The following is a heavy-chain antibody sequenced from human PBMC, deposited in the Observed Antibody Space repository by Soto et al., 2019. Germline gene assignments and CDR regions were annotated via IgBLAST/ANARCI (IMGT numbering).Heavy chain of an antibody. J-gene: IGHJ6*02. V-gene: IGHV4-39*07. Sequence: SETLSLTCTVSGDSISSSSYYWGWIRQPPGKGLEWIGYITHGGSTNYNPSLKRRVTMSVDPSKNQLSLNLTSVTAVDTAVYCCARLPVTTFYYYARDVWGQGTTVTV. CDR2: ITHGGST. CDR3: ARLPVTTFYYYARDV. D-gene: IGHD1-1*01. CDR1: GDSISSSSYY.